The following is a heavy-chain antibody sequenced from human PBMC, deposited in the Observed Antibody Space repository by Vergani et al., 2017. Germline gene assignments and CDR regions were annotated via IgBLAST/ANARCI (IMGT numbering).Heavy chain of an antibody. CDR3: AAVHLPLWFGESTTPPFDY. V-gene: IGHV1-18*04. CDR2: ISAYNGNT. D-gene: IGHD3-10*01. J-gene: IGHJ4*02. CDR1: GYTFTSYG. Sequence: QVQLVQSGAEVKKPGASVKVSCKASGYTFTSYGISWVRQAPGQGLEWMGWISAYNGNTNYAQKLQGRVTMTTDTSTSTAYMELKSLRSDDTAVYYCAAVHLPLWFGESTTPPFDYWGQGTLVTVSS.